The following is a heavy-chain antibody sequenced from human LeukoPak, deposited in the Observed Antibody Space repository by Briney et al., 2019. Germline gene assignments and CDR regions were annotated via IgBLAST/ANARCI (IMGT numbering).Heavy chain of an antibody. Sequence: SETLSLTCAVYGGSFSGYYWSWIRQPPGKGLEWIGEINHSGSTNYNPSLKSRVTISVDTSKNQFSLKLSSVTAADTAVYYCARVGLRQLVWSRLDYWGQGTLVTVSS. CDR2: INHSGST. J-gene: IGHJ4*02. CDR1: GGSFSGYY. CDR3: ARVGLRQLVWSRLDY. D-gene: IGHD6-6*01. V-gene: IGHV4-34*01.